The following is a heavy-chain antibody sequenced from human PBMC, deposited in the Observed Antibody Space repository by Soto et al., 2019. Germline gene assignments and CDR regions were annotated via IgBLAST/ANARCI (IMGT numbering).Heavy chain of an antibody. CDR3: ARDNGGDWGVGAFDI. CDR2: ISYDGSDK. Sequence: GGSLRLSCAASGFIFTSYGVHWVRRAPGKGLEWVAVISYDGSDKYYADSVKGRLTISRDNSKNTVYLQMNSLRAEDTAVYFCARDNGGDWGVGAFDIWGQGTMVTVSS. D-gene: IGHD2-21*02. CDR1: GFIFTSYG. V-gene: IGHV3-30*03. J-gene: IGHJ3*02.